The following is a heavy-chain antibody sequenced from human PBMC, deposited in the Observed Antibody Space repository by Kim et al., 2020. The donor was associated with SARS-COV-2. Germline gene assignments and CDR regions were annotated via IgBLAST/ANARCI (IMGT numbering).Heavy chain of an antibody. D-gene: IGHD3-10*01. CDR3: ARGLGVGSHYYGSGSYYRGPFCS. CDR2: IYRGGST. J-gene: IGHJ5*02. CDR1: GFTVSSNY. V-gene: IGHV3-53*01. Sequence: GGSLRLSCAASGFTVSSNYMSWVRQAPGKGLEWVSVIYRGGSTYYADSVKGRFTISRDNSKNTLYLQMNSLRAEDTAVYYCARGLGVGSHYYGSGSYYRGPFCSWGPGTLVSVSS.